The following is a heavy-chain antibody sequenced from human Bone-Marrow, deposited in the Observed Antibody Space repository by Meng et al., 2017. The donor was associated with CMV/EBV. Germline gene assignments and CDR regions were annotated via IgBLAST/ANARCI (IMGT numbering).Heavy chain of an antibody. CDR2: ISSSSSYI. CDR3: ARLGTMNQNYYYYGMDV. V-gene: IGHV3-21*01. CDR1: GFPYSDYS. J-gene: IGHJ6*02. D-gene: IGHD3-22*01. Sequence: GESLKLPCAASGFPYSDYSMNWVLQAPGNGLEGVSTISSSSSYIYYAVSVKGRFTISRDNAKNSLYLQMDSLRAEDTAVYYCARLGTMNQNYYYYGMDVWGQGTTVTVSS.